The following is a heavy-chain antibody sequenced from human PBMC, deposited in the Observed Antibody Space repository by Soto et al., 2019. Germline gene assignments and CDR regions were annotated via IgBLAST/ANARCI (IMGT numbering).Heavy chain of an antibody. CDR1: GYSFTSYW. Sequence: GESLKISCKGSGYSFTSYWIGWVRQMPGKGLEWMGIIYPGDSDTRYSPSFQGHVTISADKSISTAYLQWSSLKASDTAIYYCARPPPSYWNSGNLNWFDPWGQGTRVTVSS. D-gene: IGHD3-10*01. CDR2: IYPGDSDT. V-gene: IGHV5-51*01. J-gene: IGHJ5*02. CDR3: ARPPPSYWNSGNLNWFDP.